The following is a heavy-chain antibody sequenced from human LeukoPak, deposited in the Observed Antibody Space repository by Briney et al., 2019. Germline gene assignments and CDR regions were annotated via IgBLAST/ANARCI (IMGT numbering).Heavy chain of an antibody. V-gene: IGHV4-59*11. CDR3: ARDVGYYYDSSGYHRGDAFDI. CDR2: IYYRGST. Sequence: PSETLSLTCTVSGGSISSHYWSWIRQPPGKGLEWIGYIYYRGSTNYNPSLKSRVTISVDTSKNQFSLKLSSVTAADTAVYYCARDVGYYYDSSGYHRGDAFDIWGQGTMVTVSS. CDR1: GGSISSHY. J-gene: IGHJ3*02. D-gene: IGHD3-22*01.